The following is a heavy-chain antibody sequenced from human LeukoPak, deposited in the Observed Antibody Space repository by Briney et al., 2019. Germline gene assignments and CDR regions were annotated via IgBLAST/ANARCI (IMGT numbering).Heavy chain of an antibody. D-gene: IGHD2-15*01. V-gene: IGHV4-59*01. CDR2: IYYSGST. Sequence: KASETLSLTCTVSGGSISSYYWSWIRQPPGKGLEWIGYIYYSGSTNYNPSLKSRVTISVDTSKNQFSLKLSSVTAADTAVYYCARVGCSGGSCYSWMYYFDDWGQGTLVTVSS. J-gene: IGHJ4*02. CDR3: ARVGCSGGSCYSWMYYFDD. CDR1: GGSISSYY.